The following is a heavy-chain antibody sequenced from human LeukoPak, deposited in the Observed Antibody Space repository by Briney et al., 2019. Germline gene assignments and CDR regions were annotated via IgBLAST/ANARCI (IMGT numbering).Heavy chain of an antibody. J-gene: IGHJ4*02. CDR3: AKALYGDYGNFDF. V-gene: IGHV3-23*01. CDR1: GFTFSSYG. D-gene: IGHD4-17*01. Sequence: LPGGSLRLSCAASGFTFSSYGMSWVRQAPGKGLEWVSTIGGSGVSTYYADSVKGRFTISRDNSKTTLYLQMNSLTAVDTAVYYCAKALYGDYGNFDFWGQGTLVTVSS. CDR2: IGGSGVST.